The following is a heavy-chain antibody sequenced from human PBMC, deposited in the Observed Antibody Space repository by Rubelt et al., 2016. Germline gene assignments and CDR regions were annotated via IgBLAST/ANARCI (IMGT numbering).Heavy chain of an antibody. Sequence: QAQLVQSGAEVKKPGASVKVSCKASGYTFTSYGFDWVRQAPGLGLEWMGWISANNGDTDYAQKVQVRVTLTTAKSTSPAYMELRSLRSDDTAVCYCARAPRTTGAGDYLGQGTLVTVSS. J-gene: IGHJ4*02. CDR1: GYTFTSYG. CDR3: ARAPRTTGAGDY. V-gene: IGHV1-18*01. D-gene: IGHD1-7*01. CDR2: ISANNGDT.